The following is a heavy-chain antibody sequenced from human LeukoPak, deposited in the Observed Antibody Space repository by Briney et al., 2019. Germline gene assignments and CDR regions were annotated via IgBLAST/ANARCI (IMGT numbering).Heavy chain of an antibody. J-gene: IGHJ4*02. CDR2: ISGSGGST. V-gene: IGHV3-23*01. CDR1: GFTFSSYA. Sequence: GGSLRLSCAASGFTFSSYAMNWVRQAPGKGLEWVSGISGSGGSTYYADSVKGRFTISRDNAKNSLYLQMNSLRVEDTAVFYCARARYGDYPFDYWGQGTLVTVSS. D-gene: IGHD4-17*01. CDR3: ARARYGDYPFDY.